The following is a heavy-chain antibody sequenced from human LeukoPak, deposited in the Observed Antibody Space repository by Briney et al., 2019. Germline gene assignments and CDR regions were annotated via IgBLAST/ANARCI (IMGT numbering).Heavy chain of an antibody. CDR2: ISAYNGNT. J-gene: IGHJ4*02. CDR1: GYTFTSHG. Sequence: ASVKVSCKASGYTFTSHGISWVRQAPGQGLEWMGWISAYNGNTNYAQMLQGRVTMTTDTSTSTAYMELRSLRSDDTAVYYCARDLRGSWGPGFDYWGQGTLVTVSS. V-gene: IGHV1-18*01. CDR3: ARDLRGSWGPGFDY. D-gene: IGHD1-26*01.